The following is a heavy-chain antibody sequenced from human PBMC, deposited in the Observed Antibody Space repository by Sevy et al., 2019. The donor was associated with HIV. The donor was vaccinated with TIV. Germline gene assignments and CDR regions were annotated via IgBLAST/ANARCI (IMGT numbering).Heavy chain of an antibody. Sequence: GGCLRLSCVASGFTFSSYNFNWVRQAPGKGLELISFINSGSTIISHADSVKGRFTISRDSAKKSVYLQMNSLRVEDTTAYYCARDGGYSDYGMDLWGQGTTVTVSS. D-gene: IGHD2-15*01. CDR2: INSGSTII. J-gene: IGHJ6*02. V-gene: IGHV3-48*01. CDR1: GFTFSSYN. CDR3: ARDGGYSDYGMDL.